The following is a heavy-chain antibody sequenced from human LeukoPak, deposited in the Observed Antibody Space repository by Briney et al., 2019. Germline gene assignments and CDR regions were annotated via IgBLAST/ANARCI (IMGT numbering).Heavy chain of an antibody. J-gene: IGHJ4*02. CDR1: GFTFSNYR. Sequence: GGSLRLSCAASGFTFSNYRMNWVRQAPGKGLEWVSSISSSSIYIYYADSLKGRFTISRDNAKNSLYLQMNSLRAEDTAVYYCARVPGSRWYFFVDYWGQGTLVTVSS. CDR3: ARVPGSRWYFFVDY. D-gene: IGHD6-19*01. CDR2: ISSSSIYI. V-gene: IGHV3-21*01.